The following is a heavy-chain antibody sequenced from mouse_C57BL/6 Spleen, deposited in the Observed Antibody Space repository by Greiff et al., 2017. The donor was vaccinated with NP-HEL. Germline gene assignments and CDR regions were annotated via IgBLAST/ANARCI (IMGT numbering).Heavy chain of an antibody. V-gene: IGHV1-54*01. Sequence: VQLQESGAELVRPGTSVKVSCKASGYAFTNYLIEWVKQRPGQGLEWIGVINPGSGGTTYNEKFKVKATLTADKSYSTAYMQLSSLTSEDSAVYFCARGYGNLRGAVFDYWGQGTTLTVSS. CDR2: INPGSGGT. CDR1: GYAFTNYL. D-gene: IGHD2-1*01. CDR3: ARGYGNLRGAVFDY. J-gene: IGHJ2*01.